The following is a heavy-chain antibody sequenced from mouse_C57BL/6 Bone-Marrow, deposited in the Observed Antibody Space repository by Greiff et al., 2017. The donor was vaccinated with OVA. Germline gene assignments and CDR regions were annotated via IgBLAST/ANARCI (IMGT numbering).Heavy chain of an antibody. CDR1: GFNIKDDY. J-gene: IGHJ2*01. V-gene: IGHV14-4*01. D-gene: IGHD4-1*01. Sequence: EVQGVESGAELVRPGASVKLSCTASGFNIKDDYMHWVKQRPEQGLEWIGWIDPENGDTEYASEFQGKATITADTSSNTAYLQLSSLTSEDTAVYYCTRLEGYWGQGTTLTVSS. CDR2: IDPENGDT. CDR3: TRLEGY.